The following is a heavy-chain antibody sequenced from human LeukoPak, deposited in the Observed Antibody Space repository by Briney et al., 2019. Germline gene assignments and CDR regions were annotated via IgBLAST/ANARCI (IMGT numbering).Heavy chain of an antibody. D-gene: IGHD3/OR15-3a*01. CDR3: ARAWYRFGQFDY. CDR2: IYSGGST. V-gene: IGHV3-53*01. Sequence: GGSLRLSCAASGFTVSSNYMSWVRQAPGKGLEWVSVIYSGGSTNYADSVKGRFTISRDNSKNTLYLQMNSLRAEDTAVYYCARAWYRFGQFDYWGQGTLVTVSS. J-gene: IGHJ4*02. CDR1: GFTVSSNY.